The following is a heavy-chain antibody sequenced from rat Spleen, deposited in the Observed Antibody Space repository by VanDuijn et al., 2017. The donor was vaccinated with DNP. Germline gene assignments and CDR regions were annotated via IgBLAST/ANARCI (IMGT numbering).Heavy chain of an antibody. CDR1: GFTFSANW. J-gene: IGHJ2*01. CDR2: ITNTGGNI. Sequence: EVQLVESGGGLVQPGSPLKLSCTASGFTFSANWLNWIRQAPGEGLEWVASITNTGGNIYYPDSVKGRFTISRDNAQNTLYLQMNSLRSEDTATYYCTRGPIYYQTSYIPDYWGQGVMVTVSS. D-gene: IGHD1-2*01. V-gene: IGHV5-31*01. CDR3: TRGPIYYQTSYIPDY.